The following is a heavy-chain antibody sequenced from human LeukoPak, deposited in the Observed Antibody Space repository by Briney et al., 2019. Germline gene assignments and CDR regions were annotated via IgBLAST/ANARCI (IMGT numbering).Heavy chain of an antibody. CDR3: ARVNWASIDY. V-gene: IGHV3-7*01. CDR1: GFTFSNYW. Sequence: GGSLRLSCVASGFTFSNYWMGWVRQALGKGLEWVAKIKLDGSEEYSVDSVKGRLTISRDNAKNSLYLQMNSLRVEDTAVYYCARVNWASIDYWGQGALVTVSS. J-gene: IGHJ4*02. CDR2: IKLDGSEE. D-gene: IGHD3-16*01.